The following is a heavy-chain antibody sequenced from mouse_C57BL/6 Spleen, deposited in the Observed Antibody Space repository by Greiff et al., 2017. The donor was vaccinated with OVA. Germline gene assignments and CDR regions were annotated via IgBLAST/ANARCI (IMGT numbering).Heavy chain of an antibody. D-gene: IGHD2-4*01. Sequence: QVQLKQPGAELVKPGASVKLSCKASGYTFTSYWMHWVKQRPGRGLEWIGRIDPNSGGTKYNEKFKSKATLTVDKPSSTAYMQISSLTSEDSAVYYCARGDYDYVDYFDYWGQGTTLTVSS. CDR1: GYTFTSYW. J-gene: IGHJ2*01. V-gene: IGHV1-72*01. CDR3: ARGDYDYVDYFDY. CDR2: IDPNSGGT.